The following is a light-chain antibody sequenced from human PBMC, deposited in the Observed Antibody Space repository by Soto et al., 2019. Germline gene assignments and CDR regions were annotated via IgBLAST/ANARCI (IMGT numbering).Light chain of an antibody. Sequence: EIVLTQSPATLSLSPGERATLLCRASRSVSSYLAWYQQKPGQPPRLLIYDASNRATGIAARFSGSGSGTDFTLTISSLDPEDFAIYYCQQYNNWPCTFGQGTKLEIK. CDR3: QQYNNWPCT. CDR2: DAS. CDR1: RSVSSY. V-gene: IGKV3-11*01. J-gene: IGKJ2*01.